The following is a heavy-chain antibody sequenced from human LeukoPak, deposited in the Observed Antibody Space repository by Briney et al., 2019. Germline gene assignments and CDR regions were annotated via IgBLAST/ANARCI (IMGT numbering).Heavy chain of an antibody. Sequence: GASVKVSCKTSGYIFVSYGITWVRQAPGQGLEWMGWISAYNGNTNYAQNFQGRVTLTTDTSTSTAYMELRSLRSDDTAVYYCARDVGGGNTWFDPWGQGTLVTVSS. CDR2: ISAYNGNT. CDR3: ARDVGGGNTWFDP. CDR1: GYIFVSYG. D-gene: IGHD4-23*01. J-gene: IGHJ5*02. V-gene: IGHV1-18*01.